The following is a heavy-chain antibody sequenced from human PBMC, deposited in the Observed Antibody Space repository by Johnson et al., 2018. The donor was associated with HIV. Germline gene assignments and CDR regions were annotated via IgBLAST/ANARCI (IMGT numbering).Heavy chain of an antibody. CDR3: ANYGGTHRGPFDI. CDR2: ISYDGSNQ. Sequence: QVQLMESGGGVVQPGGSLRIYCAVSEFTFSSYAMHWVRQAPGKGLVWVAVISYDGSNQYYAVSVKRRFTISRDNSKNTLDLQMNSLRAEDMAVYYCANYGGTHRGPFDIWGQGTMVTVSS. D-gene: IGHD4-23*01. J-gene: IGHJ3*02. CDR1: EFTFSSYA. V-gene: IGHV3-30-3*01.